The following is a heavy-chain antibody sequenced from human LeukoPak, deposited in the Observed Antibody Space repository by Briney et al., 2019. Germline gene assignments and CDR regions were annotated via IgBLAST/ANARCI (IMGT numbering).Heavy chain of an antibody. Sequence: SETLSLTCAVYGGSLSSYYWSWIRQPPGKGLEWIGSIYYSGSTYYNPSLKSRVTISVDTSKNQFSLKLSSVTAADTAVYYCARGDSSGWEYYFDYWGQGTLVTVSS. CDR1: GGSLSSYY. CDR2: IYYSGST. D-gene: IGHD6-19*01. CDR3: ARGDSSGWEYYFDY. J-gene: IGHJ4*02. V-gene: IGHV4-34*01.